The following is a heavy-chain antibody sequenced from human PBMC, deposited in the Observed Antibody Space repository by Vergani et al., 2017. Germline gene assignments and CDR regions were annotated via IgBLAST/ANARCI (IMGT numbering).Heavy chain of an antibody. V-gene: IGHV3-30-3*01. Sequence: QVQLVESGGGVVQPGRSLRLSCAASGFTFSSYAMHWVCQAPGKGLEWVAVISYDGSNKYYADSVKGRFTISRDNSKNTLYLQMNSLRAEDTAVYYCAREEDNWNYGSDYWGQGTLVTVSS. CDR1: GFTFSSYA. CDR2: ISYDGSNK. J-gene: IGHJ4*02. CDR3: AREEDNWNYGSDY. D-gene: IGHD1-7*01.